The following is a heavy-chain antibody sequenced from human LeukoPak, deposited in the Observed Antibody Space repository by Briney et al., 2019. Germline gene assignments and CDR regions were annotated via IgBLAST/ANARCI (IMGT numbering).Heavy chain of an antibody. V-gene: IGHV3-23*01. D-gene: IGHD6-6*01. J-gene: IGHJ5*02. CDR3: AIVVAARQGTIDP. Sequence: GGTLRPSCAASGLTPSTHPISSLRQAPGLALYHHAAISGSGGTTYYADSVKGRFTISRDNSKSKLYVQMNSLRAEDTAVYYCAIVVAARQGTIDPWGQGTLVTISS. CDR1: GLTPSTHP. CDR2: ISGSGGTT.